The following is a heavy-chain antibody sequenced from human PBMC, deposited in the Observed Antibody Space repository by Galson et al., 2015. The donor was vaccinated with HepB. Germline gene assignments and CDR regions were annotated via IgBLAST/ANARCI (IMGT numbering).Heavy chain of an antibody. J-gene: IGHJ5*02. V-gene: IGHV1-18*01. D-gene: IGHD6-6*01. CDR2: ISPYNRDR. Sequence: SVKVSCKASGYTFATYSITWVRQAPGQGLEWMGWISPYNRDRNYARKFQGRVTMTTDTFTSTAYMELRSLRFDDTAVYYCARARYSTSPPDHWGQGILVTVSS. CDR1: GYTFATYS. CDR3: ARARYSTSPPDH.